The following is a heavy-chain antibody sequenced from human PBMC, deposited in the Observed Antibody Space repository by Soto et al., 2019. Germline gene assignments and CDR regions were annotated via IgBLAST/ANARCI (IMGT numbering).Heavy chain of an antibody. CDR3: AGVYYDILTGYPGPFDY. J-gene: IGHJ4*02. Sequence: PSETLSLTCTVSGGSISSGGYYWSWIRQHPGKGLEWIGYIYYSGSTYYNPSLKSRVTISVDTSKNQFSLKLSSVTAADTAVYYCAGVYYDILTGYPGPFDYWGQGTLVTVSS. V-gene: IGHV4-31*03. D-gene: IGHD3-9*01. CDR1: GGSISSGGYY. CDR2: IYYSGST.